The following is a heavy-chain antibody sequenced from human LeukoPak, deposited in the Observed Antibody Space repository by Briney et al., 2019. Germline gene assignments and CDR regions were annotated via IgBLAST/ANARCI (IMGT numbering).Heavy chain of an antibody. Sequence: SETLSLTCAVCGGSFSGYYWSWIRQPPGEGLEWIGEINHSGSTNYNPSLKSRVTMSVDTSKNQFSLKLNSVTAADTAVYYCARGLSAIVYWGQGTLVTVSS. CDR3: ARGLSAIVY. CDR1: GGSFSGYY. D-gene: IGHD2-15*01. CDR2: INHSGST. J-gene: IGHJ4*02. V-gene: IGHV4-34*01.